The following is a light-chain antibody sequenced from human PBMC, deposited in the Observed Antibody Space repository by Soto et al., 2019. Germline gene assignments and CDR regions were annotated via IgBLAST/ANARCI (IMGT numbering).Light chain of an antibody. CDR3: SSYTSSTTWV. V-gene: IGLV2-14*01. J-gene: IGLJ3*02. CDR1: SSDVGRYNY. Sequence: QSALTQPASVSGSPGQSITISCTGTSSDVGRYNYVSWYQHHPGKAPKLVIYEVSNRPSGISNRFSGSKSGNTASLTISGLQAEDEADYYCSSYTSSTTWVFGGGTKLTVL. CDR2: EVS.